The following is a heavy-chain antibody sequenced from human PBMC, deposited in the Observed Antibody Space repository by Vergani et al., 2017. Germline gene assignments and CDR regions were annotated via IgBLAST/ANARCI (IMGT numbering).Heavy chain of an antibody. J-gene: IGHJ6*02. V-gene: IGHV3-23*01. CDR1: GFTFNSYA. D-gene: IGHD5-12*01. CDR2: INNNGGST. Sequence: QLFESGGGLIQPGGSLRLSCAASGFTFNSYAMTWVRPAPGKGLEWVSGINNNGGSTYYADSVKGRFTISRDNSKNTLYLQMTDLRAEDTATYYCAKANPRNSGYDYLYYYHAMDVWGQGTTVTVSS. CDR3: AKANPRNSGYDYLYYYHAMDV.